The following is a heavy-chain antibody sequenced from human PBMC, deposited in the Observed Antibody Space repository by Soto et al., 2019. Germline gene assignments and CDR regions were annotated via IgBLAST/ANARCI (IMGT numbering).Heavy chain of an antibody. CDR1: GGSISSYY. Sequence: QVQLQESGPGLVRPSETLSLTCTVSGGSISSYYWSWIRQPPGKGLEWIGYIDYSGSTNYNPSLKCRVSISVDTSTKQSSLKLSSVTAADTAVYYCARVSSWVGQEDYWGQGTLFTVSS. CDR3: ARVSSWVGQEDY. V-gene: IGHV4-59*01. D-gene: IGHD3-10*01. CDR2: IDYSGST. J-gene: IGHJ4*02.